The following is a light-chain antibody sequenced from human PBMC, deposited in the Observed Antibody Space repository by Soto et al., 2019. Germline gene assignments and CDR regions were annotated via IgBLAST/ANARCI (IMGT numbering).Light chain of an antibody. CDR2: AAS. CDR1: QGISSY. CDR3: EQTYSTPVT. V-gene: IGKV1-39*01. Sequence: DIQMTQSPSSLSASIGDRVTITCRASQGISSYLAWYQQKPGKAPKLLIYAASTLQSGVPSRFSGGGSGTEFTLTISSLQPEDFAIYYCEQTYSTPVTFGQGTRLEIK. J-gene: IGKJ5*01.